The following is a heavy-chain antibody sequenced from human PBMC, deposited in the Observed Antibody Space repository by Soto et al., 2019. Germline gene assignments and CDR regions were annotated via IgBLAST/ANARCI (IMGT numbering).Heavy chain of an antibody. CDR2: ISGSGGST. CDR1: GFTLSRYA. D-gene: IGHD3-16*01. Sequence: RGAPRLSCAASGFTLSRYAMSWVRPAPGKGLEWVSAISGSGGSTYYADSVKGRFTISRDNSKNTLYLQMNSLRAEDTAVYYCAKDWGAKPCSHTLPSFGMDVWGQGTMVTVSS. J-gene: IGHJ6*02. CDR3: AKDWGAKPCSHTLPSFGMDV. V-gene: IGHV3-23*01.